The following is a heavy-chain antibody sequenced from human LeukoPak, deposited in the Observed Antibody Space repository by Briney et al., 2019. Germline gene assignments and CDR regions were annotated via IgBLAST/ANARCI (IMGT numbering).Heavy chain of an antibody. J-gene: IGHJ5*01. CDR1: GGSISTYY. Sequence: PSETLSLTCAVSGGSISTYYWSWIRQPPGKGLEWIGYIHYSGSSNYNPSLKSRVTISLDTSKNQFSLKLSSVTAADTAVYYCARDRLQLESWGQGTLVTVSS. CDR2: IHYSGSS. D-gene: IGHD1-1*01. V-gene: IGHV4-59*01. CDR3: ARDRLQLES.